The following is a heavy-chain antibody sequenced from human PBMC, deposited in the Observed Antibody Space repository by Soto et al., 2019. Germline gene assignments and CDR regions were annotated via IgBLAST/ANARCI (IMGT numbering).Heavy chain of an antibody. J-gene: IGHJ4*02. D-gene: IGHD4-17*01. Sequence: SEALSLTCTVSGGSISSYYWSWIRQPPGKGLEWIGYIYYSGSTNYNPSLKSRVTISVDTSKNQFSLKLSSVTAADTAVYYCARVYGDCFDYWGQGTLVTVSS. CDR1: GGSISSYY. CDR2: IYYSGST. CDR3: ARVYGDCFDY. V-gene: IGHV4-59*01.